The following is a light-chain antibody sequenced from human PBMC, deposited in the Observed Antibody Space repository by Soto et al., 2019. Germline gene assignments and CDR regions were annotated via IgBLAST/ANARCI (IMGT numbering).Light chain of an antibody. J-gene: IGLJ2*01. CDR3: ASKTTRTTVL. Sequence: QSALTQPSSMSGSPGQSITISCTGTSSDIGAYEHVSWYQQHPGRAPKVMIYDVRTRPSEVDHRFSGSKAGDTASLTIAGLPAEDEGVYYCASKTTRTTVLFGGGTKLTVL. CDR2: DVR. CDR1: SSDIGAYEH. V-gene: IGLV2-14*03.